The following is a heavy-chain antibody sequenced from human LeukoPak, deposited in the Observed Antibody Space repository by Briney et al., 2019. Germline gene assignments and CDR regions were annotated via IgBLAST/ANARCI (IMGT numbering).Heavy chain of an antibody. CDR2: IHYSGSS. CDR3: ARAHSSSWMMADY. Sequence: SETLSLTCTVSGGSISSSSHYWGWIRQPPGKGLEWIGGIHYSGSSYYNPSLKGRVTMSVDTSKIQFSLKLSSVTAADTAVYYCARAHSSSWMMADYWGQGTLVTVSS. CDR1: GGSISSSSHY. V-gene: IGHV4-39*07. J-gene: IGHJ4*02. D-gene: IGHD6-13*01.